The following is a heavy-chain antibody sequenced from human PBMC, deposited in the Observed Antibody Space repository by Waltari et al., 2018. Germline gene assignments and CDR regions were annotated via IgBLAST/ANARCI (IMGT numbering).Heavy chain of an antibody. CDR1: GFTFNNAW. J-gene: IGHJ4*02. CDR2: IKSDTDGGTT. D-gene: IGHD3-10*01. V-gene: IGHV3-15*07. CDR3: TQIALWFGDPVDY. Sequence: EVQLVESGGGLVEPGGSLRLSCGASGFTFNNAWMHWVRQAPGKGLEWLVLIKSDTDGGTTDYAAPVKGRCTISRDDSKDTLYLQMNSLKTEDTAVYYCTQIALWFGDPVDYWGQGTLVTVSA.